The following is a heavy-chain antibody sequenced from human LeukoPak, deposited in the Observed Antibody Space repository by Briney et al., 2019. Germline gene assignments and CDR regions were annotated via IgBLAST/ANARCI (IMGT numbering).Heavy chain of an antibody. CDR2: IYSGGST. Sequence: GGSLRPSCAASGFTVSSNYMSWVRQAPGKGLEWVSVIYSGGSTYYADSVEGRFTISRDNSKNTLYLQMNSLRAEDTAVYYCARVRAATTIDYWGQGTLVTVSS. J-gene: IGHJ4*02. D-gene: IGHD2-15*01. CDR1: GFTVSSNY. V-gene: IGHV3-53*01. CDR3: ARVRAATTIDY.